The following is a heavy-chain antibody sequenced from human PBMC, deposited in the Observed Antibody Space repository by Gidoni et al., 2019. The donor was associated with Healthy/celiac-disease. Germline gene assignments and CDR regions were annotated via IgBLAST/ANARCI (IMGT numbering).Heavy chain of an antibody. CDR2: IYYSGST. V-gene: IGHV4-39*01. D-gene: IGHD1-26*01. CDR1: GGSISSSSYY. CDR3: ARRVGATNGNNWFDP. J-gene: IGHJ5*02. Sequence: QLQLQESGPGLVKPSETLSLTCTVSGGSISSSSYYWGWIRQPPGKGLEWIGSIYYSGSTYYNPSLKSRVTISVDTSKNQFSLKLSSVTAADTAVYYCARRVGATNGNNWFDPWGQGTLVTVSS.